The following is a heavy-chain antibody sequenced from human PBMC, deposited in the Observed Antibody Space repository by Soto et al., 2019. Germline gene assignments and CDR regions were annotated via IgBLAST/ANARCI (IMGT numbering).Heavy chain of an antibody. CDR1: GFTFNSYT. Sequence: PGGSLRLSCAASGFTFNSYTMTWVRQAPGKGLEWVSAITGRGDSTYYADSVKGRFTISRDNSKSTLYLQMMSLRAEDTAVYYCAKDLYVQPPSGWFDPWGQGTVVTVSS. V-gene: IGHV3-23*01. CDR2: ITGRGDST. D-gene: IGHD1-26*01. CDR3: AKDLYVQPPSGWFDP. J-gene: IGHJ5*02.